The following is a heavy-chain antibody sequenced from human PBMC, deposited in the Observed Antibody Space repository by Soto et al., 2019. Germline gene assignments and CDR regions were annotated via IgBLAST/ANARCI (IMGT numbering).Heavy chain of an antibody. V-gene: IGHV2-5*01. D-gene: IGHD6-19*01. CDR1: GFSLRTRGVG. CDR3: AKSGSSGWYGWFDP. Sequence: GPTLVNPTQTLTLTCIFSGFSLRTRGVGVGWIRQPPGKALEWLGFIYWNDDKRYSPSLKSRLTITKDTSKNQVVLTMTNVDPVDTATYYCAKSGSSGWYGWFDPGGQGTLVTVSS. CDR2: IYWNDDK. J-gene: IGHJ5*02.